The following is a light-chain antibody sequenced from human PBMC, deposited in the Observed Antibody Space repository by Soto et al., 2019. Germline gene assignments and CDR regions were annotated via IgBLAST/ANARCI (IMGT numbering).Light chain of an antibody. CDR2: GAS. V-gene: IGKV3-20*01. Sequence: EIVLTQSPGTLSLSPGERATLSCRASQSVSSSYLAWYQQKPGQAPRLLMHGASSRATGIPDRFSGSGSGTDFTLTISRLEPEDVATYSCQKYSSVPVFGPGTKVEIK. J-gene: IGKJ3*01. CDR3: QKYSSVPV. CDR1: QSVSSSY.